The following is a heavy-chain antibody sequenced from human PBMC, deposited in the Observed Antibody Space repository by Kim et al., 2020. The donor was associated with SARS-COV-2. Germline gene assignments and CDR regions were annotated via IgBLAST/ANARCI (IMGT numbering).Heavy chain of an antibody. J-gene: IGHJ4*02. V-gene: IGHV3-7*01. D-gene: IGHD2-15*01. CDR2: IKTDGSEK. Sequence: GGSLRLSCAASGFSFSSYWMGWVCQAPGKGLKWVATIKTDGSEKYYVDSVKGRFTISRDNCKNSLYLQMNGLRAEDTAVYFCLVARPGDRFYCLGQGT. CDR3: LVARPGDRFYC. CDR1: GFSFSSYW.